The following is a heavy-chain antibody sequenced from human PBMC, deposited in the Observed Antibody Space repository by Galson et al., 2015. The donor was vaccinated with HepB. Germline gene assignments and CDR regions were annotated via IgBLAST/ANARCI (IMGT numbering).Heavy chain of an antibody. D-gene: IGHD2-2*02. V-gene: IGHV3-74*01. Sequence: SLRLSCAASGFTFSTYWMHWVRQAPGKGLLWVSRINSDGSSTTYADSVKGRFTISRDNARNTLYLQMNSLRAEDTAVYYCARGGYCSSTSCYMMDRNWFDPWGQGTLVTVSS. CDR3: ARGGYCSSTSCYMMDRNWFDP. CDR2: INSDGSST. CDR1: GFTFSTYW. J-gene: IGHJ5*02.